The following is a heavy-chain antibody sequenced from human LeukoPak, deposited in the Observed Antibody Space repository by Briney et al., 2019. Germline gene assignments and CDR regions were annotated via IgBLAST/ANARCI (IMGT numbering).Heavy chain of an antibody. Sequence: SVKVSCKASEGTFDRYSINWERQAPGQGLEWMGGILPISGAANYAQKFQGRVTITADKSTSTAYMELSSLRSEDTAVYYCASTYYDSSGYYEYYFDYWGQGTLVTVSS. CDR2: ILPISGAA. CDR3: ASTYYDSSGYYEYYFDY. J-gene: IGHJ4*02. CDR1: EGTFDRYS. V-gene: IGHV1-69*06. D-gene: IGHD3-22*01.